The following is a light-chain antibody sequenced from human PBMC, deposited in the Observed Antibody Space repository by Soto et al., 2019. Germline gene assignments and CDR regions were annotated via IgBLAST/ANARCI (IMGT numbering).Light chain of an antibody. J-gene: IGKJ2*01. CDR3: QQYNNWPYT. CDR1: QSVGSN. CDR2: GAS. Sequence: EIVMTQSPATLSVSPGERVTLSCRASQSVGSNLAWYQQKPGQAPRLLIYGASTRATGIPARFSGSGSGTEFNLTSSTLQSEDFAVCFCQQYNNWPYTFGQGTKLEIK. V-gene: IGKV3-15*01.